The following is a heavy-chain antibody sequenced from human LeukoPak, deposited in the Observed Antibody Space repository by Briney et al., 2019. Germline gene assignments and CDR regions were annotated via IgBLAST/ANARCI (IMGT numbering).Heavy chain of an antibody. J-gene: IGHJ4*02. CDR1: GASISSSSSS. V-gene: IGHV4-39*02. D-gene: IGHD4-17*01. CDR2: IYYSGLT. CDR3: ASGTFDDYGDYDRGDYFDH. Sequence: SETLSLTCTVSGASISSSSSSWGWVRQPPGKGPEGIGSIYYSGLTYDNPSLKSRVSISVDPSKNHFSLKVSSVTAADTAVYYCASGTFDDYGDYDRGDYFDHWGQGTLVTVSS.